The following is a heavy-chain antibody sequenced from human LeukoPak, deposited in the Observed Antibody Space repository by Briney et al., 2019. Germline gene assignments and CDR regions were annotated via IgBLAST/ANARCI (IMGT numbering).Heavy chain of an antibody. J-gene: IGHJ6*03. Sequence: GGSLRLSCVASASTFSSYSMNWVRQAPGKGLEWVSYIGSSSSAIYYADSVKGRFTISKDNAKNSLYLQMNSLRAEDTAVYYCARMWEVAGTYGYHMDVWGKGTTVTVS. CDR1: ASTFSSYS. D-gene: IGHD6-19*01. V-gene: IGHV3-48*01. CDR2: IGSSSSAI. CDR3: ARMWEVAGTYGYHMDV.